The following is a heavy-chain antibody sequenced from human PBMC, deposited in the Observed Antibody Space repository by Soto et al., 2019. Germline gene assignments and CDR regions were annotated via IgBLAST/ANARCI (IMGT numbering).Heavy chain of an antibody. J-gene: IGHJ4*02. CDR3: ARASTVRGVIPYYFDY. V-gene: IGHV4-59*01. CDR2: IYYSGST. CDR1: GGSISSYY. Sequence: SETLSLTCTVSGGSISSYYWSWIRQPPGKGLEWIGYIYYSGSTNYNPSLKSRVTISVDTSKNQFSLKLSSVTAADTAVYYCARASTVRGVIPYYFDYWGQGTLVTVSS. D-gene: IGHD3-10*01.